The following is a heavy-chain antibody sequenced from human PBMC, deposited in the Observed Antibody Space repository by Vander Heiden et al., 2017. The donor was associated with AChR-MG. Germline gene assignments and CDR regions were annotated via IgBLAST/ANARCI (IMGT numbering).Heavy chain of an antibody. D-gene: IGHD2-8*01. V-gene: IGHV3-9*01. CDR1: GFTFDDYA. J-gene: IGHJ4*02. CDR3: AKDFTSVMGEDRFDY. Sequence: EVQLVESGGGLVQPGRSLRLSCAASGFTFDDYAMPWVRQAPGKGLGWVSGISWNSGSIGYAESVKGRFTISRDNAKNSLYLQMNSLRAEDTALYYCAKDFTSVMGEDRFDYWGQGTLAPSPQ. CDR2: ISWNSGSI.